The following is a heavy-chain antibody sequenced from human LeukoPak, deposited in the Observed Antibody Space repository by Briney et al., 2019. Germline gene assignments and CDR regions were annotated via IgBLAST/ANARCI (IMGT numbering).Heavy chain of an antibody. CDR1: GGSISSYY. CDR3: ARHPFEGGGDPLDAFDI. D-gene: IGHD2-21*02. CDR2: IYYSGST. Sequence: SETLSLTCTVSGGSISSYYWSWIRQPPGKGLEWIGYIYYSGSTNYNPSLKSRVTISVDTSKNQFSLKLSSVTAADTAVYYCARHPFEGGGDPLDAFDIWGQGTMVTVSS. J-gene: IGHJ3*02. V-gene: IGHV4-59*08.